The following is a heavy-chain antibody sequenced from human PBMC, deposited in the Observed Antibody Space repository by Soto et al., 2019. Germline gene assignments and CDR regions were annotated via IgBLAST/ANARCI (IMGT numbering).Heavy chain of an antibody. Sequence: QLQLQESGPGLVKPSETLSLTCTVSGGSISSSSFHWGWIRQPPGKGLEWIGSIYYSGSTYYSPSLKSRVTISVDTAKNQFALKLSSVTAADTAVYYCARRERAAGTDWWFDPWGQGTLVTVSS. CDR1: GGSISSSSFH. CDR2: IYYSGST. D-gene: IGHD6-13*01. J-gene: IGHJ5*02. CDR3: ARRERAAGTDWWFDP. V-gene: IGHV4-39*01.